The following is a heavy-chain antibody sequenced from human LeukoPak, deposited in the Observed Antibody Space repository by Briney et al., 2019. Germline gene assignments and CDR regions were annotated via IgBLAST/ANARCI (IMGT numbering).Heavy chain of an antibody. V-gene: IGHV4-39*07. Sequence: PSETLSLTCTVSGGSISSSSYYWGWIRQPAGKGLEWIGSIYYSGSTYYNPSLKSRVTISVDTSKNQFSLKLSSVTAADTAVYYCARVGKVDYYYYMDVWGKGTTVTISS. CDR3: ARVGKVDYYYYMDV. CDR1: GGSISSSSYY. CDR2: IYYSGST. J-gene: IGHJ6*03. D-gene: IGHD1-1*01.